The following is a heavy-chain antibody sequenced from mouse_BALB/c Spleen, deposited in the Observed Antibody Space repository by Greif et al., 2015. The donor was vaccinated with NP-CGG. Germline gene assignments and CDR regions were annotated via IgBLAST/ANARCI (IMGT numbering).Heavy chain of an antibody. V-gene: IGHV3-8*02. CDR1: GDSITSGY. J-gene: IGHJ2*01. CDR2: ISYSGST. Sequence: EVKVVESGPSLVKPSQTLSLTCSVTGDSITSGYWNWIRKFPGNKLEYMGYISYSGSTYYNPSLKSRVSITRDTSKNXYYLQLNSVTTEDTATYYCASMITTYYFDYWGQGTTLTVSS. CDR3: ASMITTYYFDY. D-gene: IGHD2-4*01.